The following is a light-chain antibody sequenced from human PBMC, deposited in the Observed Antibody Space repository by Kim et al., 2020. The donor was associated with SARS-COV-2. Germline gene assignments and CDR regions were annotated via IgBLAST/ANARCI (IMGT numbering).Light chain of an antibody. CDR1: SSDIGYYDY. Sequence: QSALTQPASVSGSPGQSITISCTGTSSDIGYYDYVSWYQQHPGKVPKLIIYGVSERPSGVSNRFSGSKSGNTASLTISGLQAEDEADYYCASYTIRTWVFGGGTQLTVL. CDR2: GVS. V-gene: IGLV2-14*03. CDR3: ASYTIRTWV. J-gene: IGLJ3*02.